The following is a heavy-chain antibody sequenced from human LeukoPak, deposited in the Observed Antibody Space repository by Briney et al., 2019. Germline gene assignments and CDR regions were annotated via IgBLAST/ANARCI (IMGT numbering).Heavy chain of an antibody. CDR2: IYYSGST. CDR3: ATGPYCGGDCTVGAFDI. CDR1: GGSISSHY. Sequence: SETLSLTCTVSGGSISSHYWSWIRQPPGKVLEWIGYIYYSGSTNYNPSLKSRVTISVDTSKNQFSLKLSSVTAADTAVYYCATGPYCGGDCTVGAFDIWGQGTMVTVSS. D-gene: IGHD2-21*02. V-gene: IGHV4-59*11. J-gene: IGHJ3*02.